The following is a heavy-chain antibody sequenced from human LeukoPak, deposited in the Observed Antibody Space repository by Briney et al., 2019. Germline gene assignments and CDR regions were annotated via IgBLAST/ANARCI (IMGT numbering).Heavy chain of an antibody. CDR2: IYTSGST. V-gene: IGHV4-4*07. D-gene: IGHD3-10*01. CDR1: GGSISSYY. CDR3: ASASVDGSGAYYFDY. J-gene: IGHJ4*02. Sequence: SETLSLTCTVSGGSISSYYWSWIRQPAGKGLEWIGRIYTSGSTNYNPSLKSRVTMSVDTSKNQLSLKLSSVTAADAAVYYCASASVDGSGAYYFDYWGQGTLVTVSS.